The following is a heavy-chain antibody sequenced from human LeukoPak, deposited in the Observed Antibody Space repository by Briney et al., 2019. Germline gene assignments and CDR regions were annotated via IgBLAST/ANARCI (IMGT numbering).Heavy chain of an antibody. V-gene: IGHV3-7*01. CDR2: IKQDGSEK. CDR1: GFTFSSYW. Sequence: PGGSLRLSCAASGFTFSSYWMSWVRQAPGKGLEWVANIKQDGSEKYYVDSVKGRFTISRDNAKNSLYLQMNSLRAEDTAVYYCARVPAVTMVRGVDYWGQGTLVTVSS. J-gene: IGHJ4*02. CDR3: ARVPAVTMVRGVDY. D-gene: IGHD3-10*01.